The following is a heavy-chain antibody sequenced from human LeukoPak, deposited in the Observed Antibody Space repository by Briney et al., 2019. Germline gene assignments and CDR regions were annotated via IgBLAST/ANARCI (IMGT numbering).Heavy chain of an antibody. D-gene: IGHD2-2*01. Sequence: AGTLRLSCAASGFTFSTYGMHWVRQAPGKGLEWVAVISHDGSDKYYRDSVRGRFTISRDNSRNTLYLQMNSLRAEDTAVYHCAKSGCSSTSCYVTYWGQGTLVTVSS. CDR3: AKSGCSSTSCYVTY. J-gene: IGHJ4*02. CDR2: ISHDGSDK. V-gene: IGHV3-30*18. CDR1: GFTFSTYG.